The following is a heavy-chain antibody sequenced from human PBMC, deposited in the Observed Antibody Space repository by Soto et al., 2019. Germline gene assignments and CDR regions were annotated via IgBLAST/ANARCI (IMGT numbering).Heavy chain of an antibody. J-gene: IGHJ5*02. Sequence: SETLSLTCTVSGGSISSSSYYWGWIRQPPGKGLEWIGSIYYSGSTYYNPSLKSRVTISVDTSKNQFSLKLSSVTAADTAVYYCARDQEYSSSSGFDPWGQGTLVTVSS. CDR3: ARDQEYSSSSGFDP. CDR1: GGSISSSSYY. CDR2: IYYSGST. D-gene: IGHD6-6*01. V-gene: IGHV4-39*01.